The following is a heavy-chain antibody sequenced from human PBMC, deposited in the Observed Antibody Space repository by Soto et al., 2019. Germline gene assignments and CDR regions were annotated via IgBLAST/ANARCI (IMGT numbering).Heavy chain of an antibody. Sequence: GGSLRLSCAASGFTFSSYGMHWVRQAPGKGLEWVAVISYDGSNKYYADSVKGRFTISRDNSKNTLYLQMNSLRAEDTAVYYCAKDLHRLRFGELSIRGEFDYWGQGTLVTVSS. V-gene: IGHV3-30*18. CDR1: GFTFSSYG. D-gene: IGHD3-10*01. CDR2: ISYDGSNK. J-gene: IGHJ4*02. CDR3: AKDLHRLRFGELSIRGEFDY.